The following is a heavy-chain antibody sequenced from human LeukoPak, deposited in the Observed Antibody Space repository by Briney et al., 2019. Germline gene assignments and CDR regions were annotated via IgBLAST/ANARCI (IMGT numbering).Heavy chain of an antibody. CDR2: IYPGESAA. Sequence: GESLKISCRGSGYTFTNYWIGWVRQMPGKGLEWMGIIYPGESAARYSPSFQGQVTISVDQSISTTYLQWSSLKASDTAMYYCARPYDYGDYGGFGYWGQGTLVTVPS. CDR3: ARPYDYGDYGGFGY. D-gene: IGHD4-17*01. J-gene: IGHJ4*02. V-gene: IGHV5-51*01. CDR1: GYTFTNYW.